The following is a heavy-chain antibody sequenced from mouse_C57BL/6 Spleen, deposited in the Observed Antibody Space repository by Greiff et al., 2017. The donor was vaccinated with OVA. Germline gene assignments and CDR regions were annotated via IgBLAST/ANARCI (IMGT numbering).Heavy chain of an antibody. CDR1: GYTFTDYY. CDR2: LNPYNGGT. D-gene: IGHD1-1*01. Sequence: VQLKQSGPVLVKPGASVKMSCKASGYTFTDYYMNWVKQSHGKSLEWIGVLNPYNGGTSYNQKFKGKATLTVDKSASTAYMELNSLTSEDSAVYYCAPITTVDYWGQGTTLTVSS. J-gene: IGHJ2*01. V-gene: IGHV1-19*01. CDR3: APITTVDY.